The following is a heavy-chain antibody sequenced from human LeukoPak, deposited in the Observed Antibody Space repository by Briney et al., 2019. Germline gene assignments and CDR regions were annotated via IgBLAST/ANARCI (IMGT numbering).Heavy chain of an antibody. V-gene: IGHV4-61*02. CDR1: GGSISSGSYY. J-gene: IGHJ4*02. CDR3: AAAHWDRREYGSGSYNY. D-gene: IGHD3-10*01. CDR2: IYTSGST. Sequence: PSQTLSLTCTVSGGSISSGSYYWSWIRHPAGKGLEGIGRIYTSGSTNYNPSLKSRVTISVDTSKNQFSLKLSSVTAADTAVYYCAAAHWDRREYGSGSYNYWGQGTLVTVSS.